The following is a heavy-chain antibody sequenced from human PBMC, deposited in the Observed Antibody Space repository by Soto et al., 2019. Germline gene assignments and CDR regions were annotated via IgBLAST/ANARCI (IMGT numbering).Heavy chain of an antibody. J-gene: IGHJ4*02. Sequence: EMQLLESGGGLVQPGGSLRLSCATSGFSFSDHAMHWVRQAPGEGLEWVSGIRGDLVTTPYADSVKGRFTISRDKSKNTLYLQMNSLRAEDAAIYYCVKEGKMGVEGFDFWGQGTLVTASS. V-gene: IGHV3-23*01. CDR2: IRGDLVTT. CDR1: GFSFSDHA. D-gene: IGHD1-26*01. CDR3: VKEGKMGVEGFDF.